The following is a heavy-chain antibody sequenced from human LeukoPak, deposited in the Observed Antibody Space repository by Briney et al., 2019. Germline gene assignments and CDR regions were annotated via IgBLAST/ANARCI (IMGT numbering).Heavy chain of an antibody. CDR1: GFTFSSYW. D-gene: IGHD3-22*01. V-gene: IGHV3-74*01. CDR2: INSDGSST. Sequence: QSGGSLRLSCAASGFTFSSYWMHWVRQAPGKGLVWVSRINSDGSSTSYADSVKGRFTISRDNAKNTLYLQMNSLRAEDTAVYYCASYGKWLSTSDYWGQGTLVTVSS. J-gene: IGHJ4*02. CDR3: ASYGKWLSTSDY.